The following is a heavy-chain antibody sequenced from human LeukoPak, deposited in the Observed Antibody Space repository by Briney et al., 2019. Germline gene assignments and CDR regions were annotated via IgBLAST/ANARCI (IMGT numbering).Heavy chain of an antibody. CDR2: IDWDDDK. Sequence: ASGPALVKPTQTLTLTCTFSGFSLSSSGMCVSWIRQPPGKALEWLARIDWDDDKFYSTSLKTRLTISKDTSKNQVVLAMTNMDPMDTATYYCARTYFGSGSYYVDYWGQGTLVTVSS. V-gene: IGHV2-70*17. CDR3: ARTYFGSGSYYVDY. D-gene: IGHD3-10*01. CDR1: GFSLSSSGMC. J-gene: IGHJ4*02.